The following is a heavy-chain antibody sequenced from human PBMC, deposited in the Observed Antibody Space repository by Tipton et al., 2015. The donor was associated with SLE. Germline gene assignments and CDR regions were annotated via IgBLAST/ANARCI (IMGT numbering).Heavy chain of an antibody. Sequence: TLSLTCTVSGDSISNYFWSWIRQSPGKGLEWIGYISYSGSTNYNSSLKSRLTISVDTSKNQFSLKLSSVTAADTAVYYCARDVGGYNTGWFPYYFDYWGQGTLVTVSS. CDR3: ARDVGGYNTGWFPYYFDY. V-gene: IGHV4-59*12. D-gene: IGHD2-8*02. CDR1: GDSISNYF. CDR2: ISYSGST. J-gene: IGHJ4*02.